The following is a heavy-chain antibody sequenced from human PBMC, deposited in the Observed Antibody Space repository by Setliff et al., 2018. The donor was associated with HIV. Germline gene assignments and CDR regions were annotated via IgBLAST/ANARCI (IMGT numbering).Heavy chain of an antibody. CDR1: GGSFSDYY. D-gene: IGHD5-12*01. CDR3: ARGRGDTGYKRYDY. CDR2: INHGGST. Sequence: PSETLSLTCAVYGGSFSDYYWSWIRQPPGKGLEWIGEINHGGSTNHNPSLKSRVTISVEKPKNLFSLKLSSVTAADTAVYYCARGRGDTGYKRYDYWGQRTLVTVSS. J-gene: IGHJ4*02. V-gene: IGHV4-34*01.